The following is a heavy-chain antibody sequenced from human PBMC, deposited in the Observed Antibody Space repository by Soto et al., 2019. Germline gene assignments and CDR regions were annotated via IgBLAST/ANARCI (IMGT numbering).Heavy chain of an antibody. D-gene: IGHD6-6*01. V-gene: IGHV4-31*03. CDR3: ARRGGSSSTFWGMDV. J-gene: IGHJ6*02. CDR2: IYSNGDT. Sequence: SETLSLTCSVSSDSMNSGGYYWSWIRQHPGKGLEWIGYIYSNGDTYYNPSLKSRVTISVDTSKNQFSLNLTSVTAADTAVYYCARRGGSSSTFWGMDVWGQGTTVTVSS. CDR1: SDSMNSGGYY.